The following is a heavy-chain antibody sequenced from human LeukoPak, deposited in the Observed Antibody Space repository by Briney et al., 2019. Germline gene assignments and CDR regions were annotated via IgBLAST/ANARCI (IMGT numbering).Heavy chain of an antibody. CDR2: IYYRGST. Sequence: PSETLSLTCTVSGGSISSSSYYWGWIRQPPGKGLEWIGSIYYRGSTYYNPSLKSRVTISVDTSKNQFSLKLSSVTAADTAVYYCARPRNYDILTGYYDNWFDPWGQGTLVTVSS. CDR3: ARPRNYDILTGYYDNWFDP. CDR1: GGSISSSSYY. D-gene: IGHD3-9*01. V-gene: IGHV4-39*01. J-gene: IGHJ5*02.